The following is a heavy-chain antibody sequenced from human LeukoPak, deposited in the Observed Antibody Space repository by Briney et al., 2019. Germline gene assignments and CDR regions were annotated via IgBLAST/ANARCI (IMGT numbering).Heavy chain of an antibody. D-gene: IGHD1-26*01. CDR1: GFTFSNYS. CDR2: ISSSRSTI. V-gene: IGHV3-48*01. CDR3: ARVGAMRWDY. J-gene: IGHJ4*02. Sequence: GGSLRLSCAASGFTFSNYSMNWVRQVPGKGLEWVSYISSSRSTIYYAGAVKGRFTISRDNAKNSLYLQMNSLRAEDTAVYYCARVGAMRWDYWGQGTLVTVSS.